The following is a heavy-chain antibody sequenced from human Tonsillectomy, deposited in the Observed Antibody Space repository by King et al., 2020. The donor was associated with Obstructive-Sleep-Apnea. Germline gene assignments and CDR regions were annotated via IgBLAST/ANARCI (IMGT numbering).Heavy chain of an antibody. CDR3: ARGSGAASVNWFDP. CDR2: INHSGST. CDR1: GGSFSDYY. J-gene: IGHJ5*02. V-gene: IGHV4-34*01. Sequence: VQLQQWGAGLLKSSETLSLTCAVYGGSFSDYYWSWIRQPPGKGLEWIGEINHSGSTNYNPSRKSRVTISVDTYKNQFSLKLSSVTAADTAVYYCARGSGAASVNWFDPWGQGALVTVSS. D-gene: IGHD6-13*01.